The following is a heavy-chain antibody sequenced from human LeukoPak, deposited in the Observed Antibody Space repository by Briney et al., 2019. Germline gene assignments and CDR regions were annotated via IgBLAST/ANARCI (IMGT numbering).Heavy chain of an antibody. Sequence: ASVKVSCKASGYTFTGYYMHWVRQAPGQGLEWMGWINPNSGGTNYAQKFQGRVTMTRDTSISTAYMELSRLRSDDTAVYYCHLGVVLAAIRRLGGMDVWGQGTTVTVSS. CDR3: HLGVVLAAIRRLGGMDV. D-gene: IGHD2-2*02. CDR1: GYTFTGYY. J-gene: IGHJ6*02. CDR2: INPNSGGT. V-gene: IGHV1-2*02.